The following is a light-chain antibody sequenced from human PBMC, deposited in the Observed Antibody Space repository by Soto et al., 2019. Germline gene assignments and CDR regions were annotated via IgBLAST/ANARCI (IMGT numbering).Light chain of an antibody. CDR1: QAVDGSY. CDR3: LQYADPVWT. Sequence: EIVLTQSPGTLSLSPGERATLSCRASQAVDGSYLAWYQQKPGQAPRLLIFGASSRATGIPDRFGGSGSGTDFTLTISRLEPEDFEVYYCLQYADPVWTFGQGTKVDIK. V-gene: IGKV3-20*01. CDR2: GAS. J-gene: IGKJ1*01.